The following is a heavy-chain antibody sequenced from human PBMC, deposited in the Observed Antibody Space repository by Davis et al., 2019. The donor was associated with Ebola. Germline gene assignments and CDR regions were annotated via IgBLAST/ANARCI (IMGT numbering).Heavy chain of an antibody. D-gene: IGHD5-12*01. V-gene: IGHV4-38-2*02. CDR2: IYHSGST. CDR3: ARGQVATCD. J-gene: IGHJ4*02. CDR1: GYSISSGYY. Sequence: PSETLSLTCTVSGYSISSGYYWGWIRQPPGKGLEWIGSIYHSGSTYYNPSLKSRVTISVDTSKNQFSLKLSSVTAADTAVYYCARGQVATCDWGQGTLVTVSS.